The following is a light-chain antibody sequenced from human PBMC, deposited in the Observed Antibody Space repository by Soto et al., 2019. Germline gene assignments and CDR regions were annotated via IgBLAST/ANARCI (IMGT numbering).Light chain of an antibody. CDR1: QSISSY. J-gene: IGKJ1*01. Sequence: DIQMTQSPSSLSXXLXXXXTXXXXASQSISSYLNWYQQKPGKAPKLLIYAASSLQSGVPSRFSGSGSGTDFTLTISSLQPEDFATYYCQQSYSTPRTFGQGTKVDIK. CDR2: AAS. CDR3: QQSYSTPRT. V-gene: IGKV1-39*01.